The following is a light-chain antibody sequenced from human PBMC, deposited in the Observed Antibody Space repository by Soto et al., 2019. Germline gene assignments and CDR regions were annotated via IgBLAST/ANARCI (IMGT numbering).Light chain of an antibody. CDR2: GAS. Sequence: EIVLTQSPGTLSLSPWERATLSSRASESVSNNYLAWYQQKPGQAPRLLIYGASNRATGIPDRFSGSGSGTDFTLTISRLEPEDFAVYYCQQYGSSPTFGQGTKV. V-gene: IGKV3-20*01. CDR1: ESVSNNY. J-gene: IGKJ1*01. CDR3: QQYGSSPT.